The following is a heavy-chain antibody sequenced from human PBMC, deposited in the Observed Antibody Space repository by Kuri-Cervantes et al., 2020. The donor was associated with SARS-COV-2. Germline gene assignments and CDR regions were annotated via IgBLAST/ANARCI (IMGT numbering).Heavy chain of an antibody. V-gene: IGHV2-26*01. CDR1: GFSLSNARMG. CDR2: IFSNDEK. CDR3: AHRDFWSGSYDY. D-gene: IGHD3-3*01. Sequence: SGPTLVKPTETLTLTCTVSGFSLSNARMGVSWIRQPPGKALEWLAHIFSNDEKSYSTPLKSRLTITKDTSKNQVVLTMTNMDPVDTATYYCAHRDFWSGSYDYWGQGTLVTVSS. J-gene: IGHJ4*02.